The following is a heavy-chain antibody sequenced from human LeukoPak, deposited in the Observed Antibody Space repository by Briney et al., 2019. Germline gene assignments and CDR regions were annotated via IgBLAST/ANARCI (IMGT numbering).Heavy chain of an antibody. CDR2: ISGSGGST. D-gene: IGHD6-13*01. J-gene: IGHJ4*02. CDR1: GYTFSSYA. V-gene: IGHV3-23*01. Sequence: PGGSLRLSCAASGYTFSSYAMSWVRQAPGKGLEWVSAISGSGGSTYYADSVKGRFTISRDNSKNSLYLQMNSLRAEDTAVYYCARAGIAAAGAQDYWGQGTLVTVSS. CDR3: ARAGIAAAGAQDY.